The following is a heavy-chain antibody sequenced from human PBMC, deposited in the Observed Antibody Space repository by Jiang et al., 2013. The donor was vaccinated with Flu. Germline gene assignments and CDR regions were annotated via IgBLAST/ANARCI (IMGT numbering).Heavy chain of an antibody. CDR2: IYPGDSDT. V-gene: IGHV5-51*01. D-gene: IGHD3-10*01. Sequence: PGESLKISCKGSGYSFTNYWVGWVRQMPGKGLEWMGIIYPGDSDTNYSPSFQGHVTISADKSISTAYLQWSSLKASDTAMYYCARAPVGDYGSGSYVFDYWGQGTLVTVSS. J-gene: IGHJ4*02. CDR3: ARAPVGDYGSGSYVFDY. CDR1: GYSFTNYW.